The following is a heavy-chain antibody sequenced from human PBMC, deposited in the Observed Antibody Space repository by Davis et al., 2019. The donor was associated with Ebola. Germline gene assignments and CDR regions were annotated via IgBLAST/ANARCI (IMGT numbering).Heavy chain of an antibody. CDR2: IRSKANSYAT. CDR3: SSLTYGAFG. V-gene: IGHV3-73*01. Sequence: GESLKISCAASGFTFSGSAIHWVRQASGKGLEWVGRIRSKANSYATAYSESVKGRFTVSRDDSKNTAYLQLNSLKTEDTAVYYCSSLTYGAFGWGQGTLVTVSS. J-gene: IGHJ4*02. D-gene: IGHD3-10*01. CDR1: GFTFSGSA.